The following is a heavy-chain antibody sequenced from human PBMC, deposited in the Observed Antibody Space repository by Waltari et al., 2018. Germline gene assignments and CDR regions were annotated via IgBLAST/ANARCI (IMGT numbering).Heavy chain of an antibody. CDR1: GGSISSSSYY. CDR3: AREDIVVVVAAHGVDAFDI. D-gene: IGHD2-15*01. Sequence: QLQLQESGPGLVKPSETLSLTCTVSGGSISSSSYYWGWLRQPPGKGLEWIGSIYYSGSTYYNPSLKSRVTISVDTSKNQFSLKLSSVTAADTAVYYCAREDIVVVVAAHGVDAFDIWGQGTMVTLSS. CDR2: IYYSGST. V-gene: IGHV4-39*07. J-gene: IGHJ3*02.